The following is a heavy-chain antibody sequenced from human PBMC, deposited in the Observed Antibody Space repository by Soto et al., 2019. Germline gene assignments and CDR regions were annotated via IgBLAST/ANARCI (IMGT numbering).Heavy chain of an antibody. CDR2: INPYSGGA. CDR3: ARSPRMGNPNDY. J-gene: IGHJ4*02. CDR1: GYTFTDYF. D-gene: IGHD1-26*01. Sequence: ASVKVSCKASGYTFTDYFIHWVRQAPGQGLEWIGWINPYSGGADLSQKFQGRVTMTRDTSISTAYMEVSSPRSDDTAVYYCARSPRMGNPNDYWGQGTLVTVSS. V-gene: IGHV1-2*02.